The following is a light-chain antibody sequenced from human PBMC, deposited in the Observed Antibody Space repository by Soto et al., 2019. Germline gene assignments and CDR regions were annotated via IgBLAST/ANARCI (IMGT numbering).Light chain of an antibody. CDR2: LNSDGSH. CDR1: SGHNTYA. CDR3: QTWVTGTVV. V-gene: IGLV4-69*01. Sequence: QLVLTQSPSASASLGASVKFACTLSSGHNTYANAWPQQQPEQGPRSLMRLNSDGSHFKGGGIPDRFSGSSSGAERYLTIASLQSDDEADYYCQTWVTGTVVFGGGTQLTVL. J-gene: IGLJ2*01.